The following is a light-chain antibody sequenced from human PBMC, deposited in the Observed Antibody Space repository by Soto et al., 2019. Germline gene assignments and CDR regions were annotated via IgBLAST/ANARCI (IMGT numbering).Light chain of an antibody. CDR1: QSISSW. CDR2: QAS. Sequence: DLQMTQSPSTLSASVGDRVTITCRASQSISSWLAWYQQKPGKAPKLLIYQASSLQSGVPSRFSGSGSGTEFTLTISSLQADDFATYYCQQCNTYSGRTFGQGTKVDIK. CDR3: QQCNTYSGRT. J-gene: IGKJ1*01. V-gene: IGKV1-5*03.